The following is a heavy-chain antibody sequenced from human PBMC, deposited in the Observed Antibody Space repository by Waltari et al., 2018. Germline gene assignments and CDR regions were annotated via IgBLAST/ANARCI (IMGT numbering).Heavy chain of an antibody. Sequence: QVQLKQWGAGLLKISETLCLTCEVSGGSFTTNYWSCIRQSPGKGLEWIGEIYHTGSHNYNPSLQNRVTKSVDRSKSLFSLEVTSIAAADAAIYYCARVKSGFDSWGQGTVVTVSS. V-gene: IGHV4-34*01. CDR2: IYHTGSH. CDR1: GGSFTTNY. CDR3: ARVKSGFDS. J-gene: IGHJ4*02.